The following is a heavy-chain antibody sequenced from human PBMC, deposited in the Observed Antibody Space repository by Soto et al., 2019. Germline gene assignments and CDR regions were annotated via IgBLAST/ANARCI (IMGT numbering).Heavy chain of an antibody. V-gene: IGHV4-4*07. D-gene: IGHD2-2*01. CDR2: IYPSGST. CDR1: GGSFSTYY. Sequence: PSETLSLTCTVSGGSFSTYYCNWVRQSAAKGLEWIGRIYPSGSTTYNPSLKSRLTMSVDTSKNQFSLKLSSVTAAATAVYYCARLVVVPAAMEFYFYYGMDVWGQGTTVTVSS. CDR3: ARLVVVPAAMEFYFYYGMDV. J-gene: IGHJ6*02.